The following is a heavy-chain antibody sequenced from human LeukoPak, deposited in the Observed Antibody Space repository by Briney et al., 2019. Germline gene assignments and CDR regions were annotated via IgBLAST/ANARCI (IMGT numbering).Heavy chain of an antibody. J-gene: IGHJ4*02. CDR1: GFTFTNYW. Sequence: GGSLRLSCAASGFTFTNYWMHWVRQVPGKGLVWVSDVNSDGTRTRYADFVQGRFTISRDNAKNTLSLQMNSLRDEDTAVYYCARDGMTYGRHFDYWGQGALVTVSS. D-gene: IGHD3-10*01. CDR3: ARDGMTYGRHFDY. V-gene: IGHV3-74*01. CDR2: VNSDGTRT.